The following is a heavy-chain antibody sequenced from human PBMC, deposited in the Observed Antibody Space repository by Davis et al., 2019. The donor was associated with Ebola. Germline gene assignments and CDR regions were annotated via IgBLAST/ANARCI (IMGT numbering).Heavy chain of an antibody. CDR1: GFTFTNYD. D-gene: IGHD3-3*01. Sequence: GGSLRLSCGASGFTFTNYDMRWVRQPPGKGLEWVALTSDDGSDMAYADSVKGRFTISRDNSKNTLSLQMDSLRVEDTAVYFCAKDHRGTIFGVAYDYWGQGTLVTVSS. V-gene: IGHV3-30*18. J-gene: IGHJ4*02. CDR3: AKDHRGTIFGVAYDY. CDR2: TSDDGSDM.